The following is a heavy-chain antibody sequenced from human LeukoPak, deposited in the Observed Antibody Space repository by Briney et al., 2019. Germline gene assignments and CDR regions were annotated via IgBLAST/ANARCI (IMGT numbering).Heavy chain of an antibody. Sequence: PSETLSLTCAVYGGSFSGYYWSWIRQPPGKGLEWIGEINHSGSTNYNPSLKSRVTISVDTSKNQFSLNLSAVTAADTALYFCARHRGRNGGYVFDYWGQGTLVTVSS. CDR1: GGSFSGYY. J-gene: IGHJ4*02. V-gene: IGHV4-34*01. CDR2: INHSGST. CDR3: ARHRGRNGGYVFDY. D-gene: IGHD2-8*01.